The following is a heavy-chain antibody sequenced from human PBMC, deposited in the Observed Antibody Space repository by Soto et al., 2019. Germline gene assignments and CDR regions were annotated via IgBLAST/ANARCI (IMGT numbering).Heavy chain of an antibody. CDR1: GYTFSNYD. Sequence: ASVKVSCKASGYTFSNYDINWVRQATGQGLEWMGWLNPNTDKTGSAQKFQGRVTMTRNTSISTAYLELSGLRSGDTAVYYCARGIKGLPPSAFDMWGQGTRVTV. CDR2: LNPNTDKT. V-gene: IGHV1-8*01. CDR3: ARGIKGLPPSAFDM. J-gene: IGHJ3*02. D-gene: IGHD5-12*01.